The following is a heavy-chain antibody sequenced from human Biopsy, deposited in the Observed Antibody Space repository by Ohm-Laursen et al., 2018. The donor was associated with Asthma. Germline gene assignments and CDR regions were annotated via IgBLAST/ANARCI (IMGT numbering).Heavy chain of an antibody. CDR2: ITDTSRYI. CDR1: GFTFSHYN. V-gene: IGHV3-21*01. J-gene: IGHJ6*02. Sequence: GSLRLSCTAAGFTFSHYNMNWVRQAPGKGLEWVSSITDTSRYIKYADSVKGRFTISRDNAKNSLFLHMNSLRAGDSAVYYCARGGYCTSPTCPWGRYATDVWGQGTTVTVSS. CDR3: ARGGYCTSPTCPWGRYATDV. D-gene: IGHD2-8*01.